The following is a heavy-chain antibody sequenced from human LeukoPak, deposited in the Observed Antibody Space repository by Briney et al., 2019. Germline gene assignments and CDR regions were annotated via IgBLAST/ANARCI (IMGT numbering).Heavy chain of an antibody. J-gene: IGHJ4*02. V-gene: IGHV1-18*03. CDR2: ISGYNGKT. CDR3: ARDRVYDYSNPRGFDY. CDR1: GYPFTSFG. Sequence: ASVRVSCKASGYPFTSFGISWLRQAPGQGLEWMGWISGYNGKTKYADNLQGRVTMTTDTSTSTAYMELGSLRSDDMAVYYCARDRVYDYSNPRGFDYWGQGTLVTVSS. D-gene: IGHD4-11*01.